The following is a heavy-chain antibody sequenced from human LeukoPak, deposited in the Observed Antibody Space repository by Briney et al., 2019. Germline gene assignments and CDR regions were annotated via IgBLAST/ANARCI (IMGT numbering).Heavy chain of an antibody. CDR2: ISGVGSHT. D-gene: IGHD1-26*01. CDR3: AKEMEVGALAYFDY. V-gene: IGHV3-23*01. CDR1: GFTFNNYV. J-gene: IGHJ4*02. Sequence: GGSLRLSCVASGFTFNNYVISWVRQAPGKGLEWVSAISGVGSHTFYADSVRGRFTISRDNSKNTMYLHMDTLRAEDTAKYYCAKEMEVGALAYFDYWGQGILVTVSS.